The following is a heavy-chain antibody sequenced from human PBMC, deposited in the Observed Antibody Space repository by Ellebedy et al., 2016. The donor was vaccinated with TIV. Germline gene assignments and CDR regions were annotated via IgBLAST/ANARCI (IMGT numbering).Heavy chain of an antibody. CDR3: ARISDGVQGGFDY. D-gene: IGHD4-17*01. V-gene: IGHV3-7*01. CDR2: INQDGSMK. J-gene: IGHJ4*02. Sequence: GESLKISCAASGFSFSSYWMTWVRQAPGKGLEWVANINQDGSMKYFVDSVEGRFTISRDNAKNTLYLQMNSLRAEDTAVYYCARISDGVQGGFDYWGQGTLVTVSS. CDR1: GFSFSSYW.